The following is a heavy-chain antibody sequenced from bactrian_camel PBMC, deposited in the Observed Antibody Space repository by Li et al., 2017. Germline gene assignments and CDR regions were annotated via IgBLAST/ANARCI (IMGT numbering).Heavy chain of an antibody. CDR3: AAYPIDGGRCADFGY. V-gene: IGHV3S53*01. J-gene: IGHJ6*01. CDR1: GSIFESCG. CDR2: IDSDGST. D-gene: IGHD6*01. Sequence: HVQLVESGGGLVQVGESLTLSCAATGSIFESCGMAWFRQAPGEEREGVAAIDSDGSTSYADSVKGRFTISKDNAKNTLYLQMNSLKPEDTAMYYCAAYPIDGGRCADFGYWGQGTQVTVS.